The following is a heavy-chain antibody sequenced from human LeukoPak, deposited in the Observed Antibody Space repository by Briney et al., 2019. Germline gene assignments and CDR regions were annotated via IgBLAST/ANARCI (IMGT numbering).Heavy chain of an antibody. CDR1: GYTLTELS. J-gene: IGHJ4*02. D-gene: IGHD1-26*01. V-gene: IGHV1-24*01. CDR3: ARDRRSGSSGGKGRYFDY. Sequence: ASVKVSCKVSGYTLTELSMHWVRQAPGKGLEWMGGFDPEDGETIYAQKFQGRVTMTRDTSTSTVYMGLSSLRSEDTAVYYCARDRRSGSSGGKGRYFDYWGQGTLVTVSS. CDR2: FDPEDGET.